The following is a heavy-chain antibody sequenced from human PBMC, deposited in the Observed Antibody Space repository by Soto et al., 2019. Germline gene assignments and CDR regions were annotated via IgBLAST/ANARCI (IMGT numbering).Heavy chain of an antibody. D-gene: IGHD1-26*01. V-gene: IGHV3-23*01. CDR3: ARRGSGSYYDY. CDR2: ISGSGGNT. J-gene: IGHJ4*02. CDR1: GFTFSSYA. Sequence: EVQLLESGGGLVQPGGSLRLSCVASGFTFSSYAMRWVRQAPVKGLEWVSAISGSGGNTYYADSVKGRFTISRDNSKNTLYLQMNSLRAEDTAVYYCARRGSGSYYDYWGQGTLVTVSS.